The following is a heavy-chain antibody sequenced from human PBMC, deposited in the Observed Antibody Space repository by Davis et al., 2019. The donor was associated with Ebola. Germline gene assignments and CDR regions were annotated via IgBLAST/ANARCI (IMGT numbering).Heavy chain of an antibody. J-gene: IGHJ4*02. V-gene: IGHV3-11*06. Sequence: GESQKIFCAASGFTFSDYYMSWIRQAPGKGLEWVSYISGSSTYTNYADSVKGRFAISRDNAKNSLYLQMNSLRAEDTAVYYCVKDLNRDNLVAYWGQGTLVTVSS. CDR2: ISGSSTYT. CDR1: GFTFSDYY. CDR3: VKDLNRDNLVAY. D-gene: IGHD1-14*01.